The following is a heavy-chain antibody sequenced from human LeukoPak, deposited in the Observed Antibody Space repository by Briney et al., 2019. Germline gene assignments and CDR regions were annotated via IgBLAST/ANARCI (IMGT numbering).Heavy chain of an antibody. CDR2: IWSDATNE. J-gene: IGHJ4*02. D-gene: IGHD4-11*01. V-gene: IGHV3-33*06. Sequence: GGSLRLSCEASGFTFSHFGMHWVRQAPGKGLEWVAVIWSDATNEYYADSVKGRFTISRDNFKNTVSLQMNSLRAEDTAVYYCAEDAQRGFDYSNSLEHWGQGSLVTVSS. CDR1: GFTFSHFG. CDR3: AEDAQRGFDYSNSLEH.